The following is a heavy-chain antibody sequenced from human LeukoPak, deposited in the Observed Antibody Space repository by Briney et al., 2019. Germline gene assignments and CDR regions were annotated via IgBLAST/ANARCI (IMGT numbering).Heavy chain of an antibody. J-gene: IGHJ6*03. Sequence: PGGSLRLSCAASGFTFSSYGMTWVRQAPGKGLEWVSAISGSGGSKYADSVKGRFTISRDNSKNTLFLQMNSLRAEDTAVYYCASAQGIAVAGTNYYYYMDVWGKGTTVTISS. D-gene: IGHD6-19*01. CDR3: ASAQGIAVAGTNYYYYMDV. CDR1: GFTFSSYG. V-gene: IGHV3-23*01. CDR2: ISGSGGS.